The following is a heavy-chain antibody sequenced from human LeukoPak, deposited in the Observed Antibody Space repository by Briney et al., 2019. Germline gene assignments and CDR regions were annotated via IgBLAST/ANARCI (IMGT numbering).Heavy chain of an antibody. CDR3: ASQYYDFWSGLKYYYCYYGMDV. V-gene: IGHV3-30*04. D-gene: IGHD3-3*01. CDR1: GFTFSSYA. J-gene: IGHJ6*02. Sequence: PGGSLRLSCAASGFTFSSYAMHWVRQAPGKGLEWVAVISYDGSNKYYADSVKGRFTISRDNSKNTLYLQMNSLRAEDTAVYYCASQYYDFWSGLKYYYCYYGMDVWGQGTTVTVSS. CDR2: ISYDGSNK.